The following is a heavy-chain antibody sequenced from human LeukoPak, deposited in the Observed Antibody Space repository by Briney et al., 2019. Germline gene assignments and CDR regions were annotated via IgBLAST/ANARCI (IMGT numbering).Heavy chain of an antibody. J-gene: IGHJ4*02. Sequence: PSETLSLTCTVSGGSISSGSYYWSWIRQPAGKGLEWIGRIYTSGSTNYNPSLKSRVTISVDTSKNQFSLKLSSVTAADTAVYYCARVSFLLDTAMVSPLYYFDYWGQGTLVTVSS. CDR2: IYTSGST. V-gene: IGHV4-61*02. D-gene: IGHD5-18*01. CDR1: GGSISSGSYY. CDR3: ARVSFLLDTAMVSPLYYFDY.